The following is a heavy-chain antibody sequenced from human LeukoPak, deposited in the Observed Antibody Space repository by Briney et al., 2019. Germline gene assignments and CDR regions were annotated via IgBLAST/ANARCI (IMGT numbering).Heavy chain of an antibody. CDR1: GFTFSSYS. J-gene: IGHJ4*02. D-gene: IGHD1-26*01. CDR3: ARKDVRGAY. Sequence: GGSLRLSCAASGFTFSSYSMNWVRQAPGKGLEWVSSISSSSSYIYYADSVKGRFTISRDNAKNSLYLQMNSLRAEDTAVYYCARKDVRGAYWGQGTLVTVSS. CDR2: ISSSSSYI. V-gene: IGHV3-21*01.